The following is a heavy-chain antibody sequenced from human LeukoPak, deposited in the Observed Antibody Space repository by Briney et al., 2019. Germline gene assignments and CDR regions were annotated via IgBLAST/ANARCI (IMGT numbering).Heavy chain of an antibody. D-gene: IGHD5-18*01. CDR2: IASDGSST. CDR3: ARGRPHGYDY. V-gene: IGHV3-74*01. CDR1: GFTFSSYW. Sequence: PGGSLRPSCAASGFTFSSYWMNWVRQAPGKGLVWVSRIASDGSSTTYADSVKGRFSISRDNAKNTPYLQMNSLRVEDTAVYYCARGRPHGYDYWGQGTLVTVSS. J-gene: IGHJ4*02.